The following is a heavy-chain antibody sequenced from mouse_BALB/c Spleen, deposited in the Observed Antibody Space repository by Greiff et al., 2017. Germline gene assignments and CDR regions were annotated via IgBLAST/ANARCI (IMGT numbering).Heavy chain of an antibody. CDR1: GYSFTGYF. V-gene: IGHV1-37*01. CDR3: GRGYYYGSSYGGNAMDY. CDR2: INPYNGDT. J-gene: IGHJ4*01. D-gene: IGHD1-1*01. Sequence: EVQLQQSGPELVKPGASVKISCKASGYSFTGYFMNWVKQSHGKSLEWIGRINPYNGDTFYNQKFKGKATLTVDKSSSTAHMELLSLTSEDSAVYYCGRGYYYGSSYGGNAMDYWGQGTSVTVSS.